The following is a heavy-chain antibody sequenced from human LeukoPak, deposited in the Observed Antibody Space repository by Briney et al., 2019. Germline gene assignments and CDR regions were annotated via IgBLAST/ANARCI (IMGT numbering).Heavy chain of an antibody. CDR2: IWYDGSNK. D-gene: IGHD3-22*01. Sequence: GGSLRLSCAASGFTFSSYGMHWVRQAPGKGLEWVAVIWYDGSNKYYADSVKGRFTISRDNSKNTLYLQMNSLRAEDTALYYCAIMHPYYDGNGYWVQWGQGTLVTVSS. CDR1: GFTFSSYG. CDR3: AIMHPYYDGNGYWVQ. V-gene: IGHV3-33*01. J-gene: IGHJ4*02.